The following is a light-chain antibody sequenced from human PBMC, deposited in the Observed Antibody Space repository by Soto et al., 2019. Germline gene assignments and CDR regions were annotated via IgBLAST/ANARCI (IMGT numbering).Light chain of an antibody. CDR2: GAS. J-gene: IGKJ1*01. CDR1: QSVSSN. V-gene: IGKV3-20*01. CDR3: QQYGSSPRT. Sequence: IVMTQCSATLSVSPGQRSTLSCMASQSVSSNLAWYQQKPGQAPRLLIYGASSRATGIPDRFSGSGSGTDFTLTISRLEPEDFAVYYCQQYGSSPRTFGQGTKVDIK.